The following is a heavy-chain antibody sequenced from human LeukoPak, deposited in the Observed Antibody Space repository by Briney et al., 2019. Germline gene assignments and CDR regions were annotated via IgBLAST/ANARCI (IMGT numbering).Heavy chain of an antibody. J-gene: IGHJ4*02. CDR2: IYSGGST. Sequence: GGSLRLSCAASGFTVSSNYMSWVRQAPGKGLEWVSVIYSGGSTYYADSVKGRFTISRDNSKSTLYIQMSSLRAEDTAVYYCARAGPSSSWHQFDYWGQGTLVTVSS. CDR1: GFTVSSNY. D-gene: IGHD6-13*01. V-gene: IGHV3-53*01. CDR3: ARAGPSSSWHQFDY.